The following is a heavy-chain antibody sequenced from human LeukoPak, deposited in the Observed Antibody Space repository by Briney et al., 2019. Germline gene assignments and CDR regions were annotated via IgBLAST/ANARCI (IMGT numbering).Heavy chain of an antibody. D-gene: IGHD6-13*01. CDR2: ISYTGST. CDR3: ARGSSSSSWYFDY. CDR1: GGSMRSHY. J-gene: IGHJ4*02. Sequence: SETLSLTCTVSGGSMRSHYWNWIRQPPGTGLEWIGYISYTGSTNYNPSLMSRLTMSVDTSNHHFSVRLSSVTAADTAVYYCARGSSSSSWYFDYWGQGTLVTVSS. V-gene: IGHV4-59*08.